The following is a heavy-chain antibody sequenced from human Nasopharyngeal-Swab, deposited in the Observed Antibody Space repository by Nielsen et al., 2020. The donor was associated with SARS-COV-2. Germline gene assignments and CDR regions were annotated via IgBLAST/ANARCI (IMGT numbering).Heavy chain of an antibody. Sequence: WVRQPPGKGVEWVAGMSGNGRQIYYVDSVKGRFTISRDNSLQTLYLEMNRLRVDDTAIYHCAKGADYGDYAGWFDPWGQGTQVTVSS. V-gene: IGHV3-23*01. D-gene: IGHD4-17*01. J-gene: IGHJ5*02. CDR2: MSGNGRQI. CDR3: AKGADYGDYAGWFDP.